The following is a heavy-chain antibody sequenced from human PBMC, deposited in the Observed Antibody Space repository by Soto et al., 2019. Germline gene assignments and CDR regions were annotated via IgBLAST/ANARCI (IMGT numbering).Heavy chain of an antibody. CDR1: GGTFSSYA. CDR2: IIPILGIA. V-gene: IGHV1-69*10. J-gene: IGHJ5*02. CDR3: ARDPNSRLEQGGWFDP. Sequence: ASVKVSCKASGGTFSSYAISWVRQAPGQGLEWMGGIIPILGIANYAQKFQGRVTITADKSTSTAYMEMSSLRSEDTAVYYCARDPNSRLEQGGWFDPWGQGTLVTVSS. D-gene: IGHD1-1*01.